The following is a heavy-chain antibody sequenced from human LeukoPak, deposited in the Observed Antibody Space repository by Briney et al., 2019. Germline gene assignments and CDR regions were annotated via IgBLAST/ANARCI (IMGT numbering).Heavy chain of an antibody. CDR3: ARIGLKTTGYYRLDY. D-gene: IGHD3-9*01. CDR2: LNPNTGDT. CDR1: AYTFTGHY. V-gene: IGHV1-2*02. J-gene: IGHJ4*02. Sequence: ASVTVSCKASAYTFTGHYLHWVRQAPGQGLEWIGWLNPNTGDTLYIQKFQGRVTMTGDTSISTAYMELSRLMSDDTAVYYCARIGLKTTGYYRLDYWGQGTLVTVSS.